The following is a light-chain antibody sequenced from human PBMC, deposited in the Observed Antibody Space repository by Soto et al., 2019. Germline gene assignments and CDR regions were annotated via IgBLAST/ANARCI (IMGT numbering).Light chain of an antibody. V-gene: IGLV1-44*01. Sequence: HSVLTQPPSASGTPGQRVTISCFESSSTIGTKTVNWYQQRPGTAPKLLIYSNNQRPSGVPDRFSGSRSGTSASLAISGLQSEDEADYYCAAWDDSLNGWVFGGGTKLTVL. CDR1: SSTIGTKT. J-gene: IGLJ3*02. CDR2: SNN. CDR3: AAWDDSLNGWV.